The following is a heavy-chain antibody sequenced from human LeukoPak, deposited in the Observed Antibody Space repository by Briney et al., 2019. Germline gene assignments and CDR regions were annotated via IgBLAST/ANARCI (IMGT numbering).Heavy chain of an antibody. D-gene: IGHD6-19*01. J-gene: IGHJ5*01. CDR2: ISHDGSLD. CDR1: GFSISTHG. V-gene: IGHV3-30*18. CDR3: AKDWGSSGWYNWFDS. Sequence: GGSLRLSCVVSGFSISTHGMHWVRQAPGKGLEWVAMISHDGSLDFYGDSVKGRFTISRDNSKNTLYLQMNSLRDEDTAVYYCAKDWGSSGWYNWFDSWGQGTLVTVSS.